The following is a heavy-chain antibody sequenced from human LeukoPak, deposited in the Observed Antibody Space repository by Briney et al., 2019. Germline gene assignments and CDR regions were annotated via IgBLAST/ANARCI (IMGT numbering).Heavy chain of an antibody. CDR1: GGSISSYY. CDR2: IYNSGST. V-gene: IGHV4-59*01. Sequence: PSETLSLTCTVSGGSISSYYLAWIRQPPGKGLEWIGYIYNSGSTNYNPSLKSRVTISVDTSKNQFSLKLSSVTAADTAVYYCASSRDGYNLDHWGQGTLVTVSS. D-gene: IGHD5-24*01. J-gene: IGHJ4*02. CDR3: ASSRDGYNLDH.